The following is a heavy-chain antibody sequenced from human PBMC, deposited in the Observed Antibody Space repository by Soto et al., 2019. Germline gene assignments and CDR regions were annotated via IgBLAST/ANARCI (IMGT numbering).Heavy chain of an antibody. CDR2: IVPIVDTS. Sequence: QVQLVQSGAEVRQPASSVKVSCKTSGGTFSSYAISWVRQAPGQGLEWMGGIVPIVDTSTYAQKFQGRVTITADDSTSTAYMELSSRRSDDTAIYYCVRVVAIPGYPDNWGQGTLVTVSS. J-gene: IGHJ4*02. V-gene: IGHV1-69*12. CDR3: VRVVAIPGYPDN. D-gene: IGHD5-12*01. CDR1: GGTFSSYA.